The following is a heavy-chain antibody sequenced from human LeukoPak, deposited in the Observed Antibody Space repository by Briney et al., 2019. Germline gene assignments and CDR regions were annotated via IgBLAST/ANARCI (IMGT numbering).Heavy chain of an antibody. V-gene: IGHV3-21*01. CDR1: GFSFSSYS. J-gene: IGHJ6*03. D-gene: IGHD3-9*01. CDR2: ISSSSSYI. Sequence: GGSLRLSCAASGFSFSSYSMNWVRQAPGKGREWVSSISSSSSYIYYADSVKGRFTISRDNAKNSLYLHMNSLRAEDTAVYYCARDGSLTGYPGYMDVWGKGTTVTVSS. CDR3: ARDGSLTGYPGYMDV.